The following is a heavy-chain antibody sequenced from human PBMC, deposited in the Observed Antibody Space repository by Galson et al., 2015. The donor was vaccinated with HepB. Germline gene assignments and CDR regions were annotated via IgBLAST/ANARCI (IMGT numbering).Heavy chain of an antibody. CDR3: ARAVGYYDSSGYLLDY. CDR2: INAGNGNT. V-gene: IGHV1-3*01. J-gene: IGHJ4*02. Sequence: VKVSCKASGYTFTSYAMHWVRQAPGQRLEWMGWINAGNGNTKYSQKFQGRVTITRDTSASTAYMELSSLRSEDTAVYYCARAVGYYDSSGYLLDYWGQGTLVTVSS. CDR1: GYTFTSYA. D-gene: IGHD3-22*01.